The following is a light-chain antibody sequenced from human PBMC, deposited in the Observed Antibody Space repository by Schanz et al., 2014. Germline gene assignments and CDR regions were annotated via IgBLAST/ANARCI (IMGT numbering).Light chain of an antibody. CDR2: GTS. J-gene: IGKJ1*01. Sequence: EIVLTQSPGTLSLSPGERATLSCRASQSVRSSYLAWYQHKPGQAPRLIIYGTSNRATGIPDRFSGSGSGTDFTLTISRLEPEDFAMYYCQQYTTSPGTFGQGTKVEVK. CDR1: QSVRSSY. V-gene: IGKV3-20*01. CDR3: QQYTTSPGT.